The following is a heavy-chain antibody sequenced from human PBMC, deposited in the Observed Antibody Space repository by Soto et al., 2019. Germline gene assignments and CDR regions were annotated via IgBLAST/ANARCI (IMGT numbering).Heavy chain of an antibody. D-gene: IGHD3-10*01. Sequence: QITLKESGPTLVKPTQPLTLTCTFSGFSLSTRGVGVGWIRQPPGKALECLALIYWDDDQRYSTSLKSRLTITKDTSKNQVVLTMTDMDPADTATYFCARLLWFGELSWGQGTLVTVSS. CDR1: GFSLSTRGVG. J-gene: IGHJ4*02. CDR3: ARLLWFGELS. CDR2: IYWDDDQ. V-gene: IGHV2-5*02.